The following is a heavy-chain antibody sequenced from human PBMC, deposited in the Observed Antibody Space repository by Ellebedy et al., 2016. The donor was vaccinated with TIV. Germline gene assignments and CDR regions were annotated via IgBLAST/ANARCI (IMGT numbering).Heavy chain of an antibody. CDR1: GFTFSSYG. D-gene: IGHD2-15*01. CDR2: IFTSDVT. J-gene: IGHJ4*02. Sequence: PGGSLRLSCAASGFTFSSYGMSWVRQAPGKGLDWVSVIFTSDVTSYTDSVRGRFTISRDTYKNTVYLQMNSLRVEDTAIYYCAVVDFCWGQGTLVTVSS. CDR3: AVVDFC. V-gene: IGHV3-23*01.